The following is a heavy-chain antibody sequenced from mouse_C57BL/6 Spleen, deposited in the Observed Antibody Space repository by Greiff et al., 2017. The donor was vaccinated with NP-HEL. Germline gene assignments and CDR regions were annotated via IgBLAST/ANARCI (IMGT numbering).Heavy chain of an antibody. CDR3: ARSGQYSNNWYFDV. CDR2: IYPRSGNT. CDR1: GYTFTSYG. Sequence: VQLVESGAELARPGASVKLSCKASGYTFTSYGISWVKQRTGQGLEWIGEIYPRSGNTYYNEKFKGKATLTADKSSSTAYMELRSLTSEDSAVYFCARSGQYSNNWYFDVWGTGTTVTVSS. D-gene: IGHD2-5*01. V-gene: IGHV1-81*01. J-gene: IGHJ1*03.